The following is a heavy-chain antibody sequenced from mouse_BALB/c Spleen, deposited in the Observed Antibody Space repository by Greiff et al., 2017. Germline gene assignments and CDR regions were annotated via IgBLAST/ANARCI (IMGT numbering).Heavy chain of an antibody. D-gene: IGHD2-14*01. CDR2: ISSGSSTI. CDR1: GFTFSSFG. CDR3: ARQVRRGYYFDY. J-gene: IGHJ2*01. Sequence: EVQGVESGGGLVQPGGSRKLSCAASGFTFSSFGMHWVRQAPEKGLEWVAYISSGSSTIYYADTVKGRFTISRDNPKNTLFLQMTSLRSEDTAMYYCARQVRRGYYFDYWGQGTTLTVSS. V-gene: IGHV5-17*02.